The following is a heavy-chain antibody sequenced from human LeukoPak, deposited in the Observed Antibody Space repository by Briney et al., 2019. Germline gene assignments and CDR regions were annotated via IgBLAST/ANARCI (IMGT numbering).Heavy chain of an antibody. Sequence: SSQTLSLTSAVSGGSISSGGYSWSWIRQPPGKGLEWIGYIYHSGSTYYNPSLKSRVTISVDRSKNQFSLKLSSVTAADTAVYYCAGSRDGYKPLGYWGQGTLVTVSS. J-gene: IGHJ4*02. CDR2: IYHSGST. CDR1: GGSISSGGYS. CDR3: AGSRDGYKPLGY. D-gene: IGHD5-24*01. V-gene: IGHV4-30-2*01.